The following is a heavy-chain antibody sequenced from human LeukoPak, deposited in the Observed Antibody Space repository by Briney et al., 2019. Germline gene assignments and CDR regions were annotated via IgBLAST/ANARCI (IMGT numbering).Heavy chain of an antibody. J-gene: IGHJ4*02. CDR1: GFTFTSYA. V-gene: IGHV3-23*01. D-gene: IGHD1-26*01. CDR3: AKAAGSYHFDY. Sequence: PGGSLRLSCAASGFTFTSYAMSWVRQAPGKGPEWVSGISDSGARTFYADSVKGRFTISRDNSKKTLYLQINSLTAGDTAVYYCAKAAGSYHFDYWGQGTLVTVSS. CDR2: ISDSGART.